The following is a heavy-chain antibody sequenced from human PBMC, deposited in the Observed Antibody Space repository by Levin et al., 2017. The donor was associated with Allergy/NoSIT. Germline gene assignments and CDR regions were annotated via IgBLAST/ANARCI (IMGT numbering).Heavy chain of an antibody. CDR2: IRWDGGST. D-gene: IGHD6-19*01. Sequence: AYNMHWYRRGAGKGLKWVSLIRWDGGSTYYADSVKGRFTISRDNSKNSLYLQMNSLRTEDTALYYCAKDRAHGSGCFDYWGQGTLVTVSS. J-gene: IGHJ4*02. CDR3: AKDRAHGSGCFDY. CDR1: AYN. V-gene: IGHV3-43*01.